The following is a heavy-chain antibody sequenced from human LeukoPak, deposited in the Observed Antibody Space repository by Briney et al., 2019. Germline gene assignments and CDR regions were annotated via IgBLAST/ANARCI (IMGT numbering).Heavy chain of an antibody. V-gene: IGHV1-2*02. D-gene: IGHD6-19*01. Sequence: ASVKVSCKASAYTFTDYYMHWVRQVPGQGLEWMGWINPYSGGTDSAQKFQGRVTMTRDTSINTAYMELSRLRSDDTAVYYCARDASASGWYYFDYWGQGTLVTVSS. CDR1: AYTFTDYY. CDR2: INPYSGGT. CDR3: ARDASASGWYYFDY. J-gene: IGHJ4*02.